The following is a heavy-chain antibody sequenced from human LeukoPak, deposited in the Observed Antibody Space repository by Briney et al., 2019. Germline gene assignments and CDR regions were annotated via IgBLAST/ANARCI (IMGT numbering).Heavy chain of an antibody. CDR1: GGSISSYY. J-gene: IGHJ4*02. CDR2: IYYSGST. Sequence: PSETLSLTCTVSGGSISSYYWSWIRQPPGKGLEWIGYIYYSGSTNYNPSLKSRVTISVDTSKNQFSLKLSSVTAADTAVYYCARHSLRITMVGGVFTDGGQGTLVTVSS. CDR3: ARHSLRITMVGGVFTD. V-gene: IGHV4-59*08. D-gene: IGHD3-10*01.